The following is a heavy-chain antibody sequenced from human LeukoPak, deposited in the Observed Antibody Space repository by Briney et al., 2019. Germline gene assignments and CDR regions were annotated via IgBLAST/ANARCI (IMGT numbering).Heavy chain of an antibody. CDR3: AKDDSITMVRGVIWGLYYFDY. CDR2: ISGSGGST. V-gene: IGHV3-23*01. J-gene: IGHJ4*02. CDR1: GFTVSSNY. Sequence: GGSLRLSCAASGFTVSSNYMSWVRQAPGKGLEWVSAISGSGGSTYYADSVKGRFTISRDNSKNTLYLQMNSLRAEDTAVYCCAKDDSITMVRGVIWGLYYFDYWGQGTLVTVSS. D-gene: IGHD3-10*01.